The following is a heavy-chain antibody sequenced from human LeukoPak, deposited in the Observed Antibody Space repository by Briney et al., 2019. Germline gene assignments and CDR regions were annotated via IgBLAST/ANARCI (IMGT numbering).Heavy chain of an antibody. Sequence: GGSLRLSCAASGFTLSSYGMHWVRQAPGKGLEWVAVIWYDGSNKYYADSVKGRFTISRDNSKNTLYLQMNSLRAEDTAVYYCARDVAAAGLDYWGQGTLVTVSS. V-gene: IGHV3-33*01. CDR2: IWYDGSNK. CDR1: GFTLSSYG. D-gene: IGHD6-13*01. J-gene: IGHJ4*02. CDR3: ARDVAAAGLDY.